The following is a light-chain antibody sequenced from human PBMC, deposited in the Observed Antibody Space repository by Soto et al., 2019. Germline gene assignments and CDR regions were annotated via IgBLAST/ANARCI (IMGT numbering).Light chain of an antibody. J-gene: IGKJ1*01. V-gene: IGKV1-17*01. Sequence: DIQMTQSPSSLSASVGDRVTITCRASQGIRNDLAWYQQKPGKAPKRLIYAASSLQSGVPPRFSGSGSGTEFTLTISSLQPEDFATYYCLQHNNYPRTFGQGTKVDVK. CDR1: QGIRND. CDR2: AAS. CDR3: LQHNNYPRT.